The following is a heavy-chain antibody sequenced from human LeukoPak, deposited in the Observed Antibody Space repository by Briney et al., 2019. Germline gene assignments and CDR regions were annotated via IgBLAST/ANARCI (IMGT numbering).Heavy chain of an antibody. Sequence: LGESLKISCKGSGYRFSNYWIGWVRQMPGKGLEWMGIIYPGDSDTRYSPSFQGQVTISVDKSITTAYLQWSSLKASDTAMYYCARRGGYNSAVDYWGQGTLVTVSS. CDR3: ARRGGYNSAVDY. CDR1: GYRFSNYW. J-gene: IGHJ4*02. D-gene: IGHD5-24*01. CDR2: IYPGDSDT. V-gene: IGHV5-51*01.